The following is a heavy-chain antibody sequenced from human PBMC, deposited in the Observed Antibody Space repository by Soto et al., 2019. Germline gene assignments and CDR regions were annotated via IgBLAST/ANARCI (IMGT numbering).Heavy chain of an antibody. Sequence: QVQLQESGPGLVKPSETLSLTCTVSGGSISSDSYYWGWIRQAPGKRLEWVVRIFYSGSTYYNTSLKSRITISIDTSKNRRSLKVNSVTAADTAVYYCARSGLGLATLQMLDYWDQGTLVTVSS. CDR3: ARSGLGLATLQMLDY. V-gene: IGHV4-39*01. J-gene: IGHJ4*02. D-gene: IGHD5-12*01. CDR1: GGSISSDSYY. CDR2: IFYSGST.